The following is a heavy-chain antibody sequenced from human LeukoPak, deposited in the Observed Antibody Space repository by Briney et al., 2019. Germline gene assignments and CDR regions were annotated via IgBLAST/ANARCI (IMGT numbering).Heavy chain of an antibody. J-gene: IGHJ6*04. CDR3: ARAPSRLRFLEKGV. CDR2: MNPNSGNT. CDR1: GYTFTSYD. V-gene: IGHV1-8*01. Sequence: ASVKVSCKASGYTFTSYDINWVRQATGQGLEWMGWMNPNSGNTGYAQKFQGRVTMTRNTSISTAYMELSSLRSGDTAVYYCARAPSRLRFLEKGVWGKGTTVTVSS. D-gene: IGHD3-3*01.